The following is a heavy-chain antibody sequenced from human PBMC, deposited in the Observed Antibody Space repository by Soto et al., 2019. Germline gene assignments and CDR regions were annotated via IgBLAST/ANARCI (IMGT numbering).Heavy chain of an antibody. D-gene: IGHD2-15*01. CDR3: AGCGYCSSVSCITRSWSEP. J-gene: IGHJ5*02. Sequence: GQSLKISGKGSGYTFAHYWIGWVRQRPGKGLDWVGIIYTAEAEPSYRPASQGQVTISADTSSRTAYLEWSSLKASDTAVYYCAGCGYCSSVSCITRSWSEPWGPGTLVNVSS. CDR1: GYTFAHYW. CDR2: IYTAEAEP. V-gene: IGHV5-51*01.